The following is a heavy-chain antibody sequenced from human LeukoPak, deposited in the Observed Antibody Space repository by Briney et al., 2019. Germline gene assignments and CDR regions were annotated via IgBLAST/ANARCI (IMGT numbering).Heavy chain of an antibody. CDR1: GYTFTGQY. D-gene: IGHD3-22*01. Sequence: ASVKVSCKASGYTFTGQYLHWVRQAPGQGLEWMGWITPNSGATNYAQNFQGRVTMTGDRSISTAYMELSRLLSDDTAVYYCEREYYDSSGYYLGGDDFDYWGQGTLVTVSS. V-gene: IGHV1-2*02. CDR2: ITPNSGAT. J-gene: IGHJ4*02. CDR3: EREYYDSSGYYLGGDDFDY.